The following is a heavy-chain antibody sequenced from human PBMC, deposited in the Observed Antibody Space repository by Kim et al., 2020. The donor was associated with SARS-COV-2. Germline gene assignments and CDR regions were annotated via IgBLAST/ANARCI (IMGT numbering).Heavy chain of an antibody. V-gene: IGHV4-34*01. J-gene: IGHJ4*02. Sequence: ETLSLTCAVYGGSFSGYYWSWIRQPPGKGLEWIGEINHSGSTNYNPSLKSRVTISVDTSKNQFSLKLSSVTAADTAVYYCASSPAAIAYWGQGTLVTVSS. CDR1: GGSFSGYY. CDR3: ASSPAAIAY. CDR2: INHSGST. D-gene: IGHD2-2*01.